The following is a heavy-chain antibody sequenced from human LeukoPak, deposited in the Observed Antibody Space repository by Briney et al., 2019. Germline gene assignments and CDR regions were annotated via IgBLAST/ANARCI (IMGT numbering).Heavy chain of an antibody. CDR3: AKGRGYSYGRITDY. CDR2: ISYDGSNK. V-gene: IGHV3-30*04. Sequence: PGRSLRLSCAASGFTFSSYAMHWVRQAPGKGLEWVAVISYDGSNKYYADSVKGRFTISRDNSKNTLYLQMNSLRAEDTAVYYCAKGRGYSYGRITDYWGQGTLVTVSS. D-gene: IGHD5-18*01. CDR1: GFTFSSYA. J-gene: IGHJ4*02.